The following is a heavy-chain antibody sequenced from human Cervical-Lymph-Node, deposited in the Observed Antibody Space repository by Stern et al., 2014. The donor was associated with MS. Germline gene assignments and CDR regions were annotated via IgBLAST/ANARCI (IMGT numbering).Heavy chain of an antibody. V-gene: IGHV3-9*01. CDR2: ISWNSGTI. D-gene: IGHD1-26*01. CDR3: ARGVGTNRGDY. CDR1: GFPFDDFV. Sequence: EVQLVESGGGLVQPGRSLRLSCAASGFPFDDFVMPWVRQAPGKGLEWVSGISWNSGTIGYADSVKGRFTISRDNAKNSLYLQMNSLRAEDTAFYYCARGVGTNRGDYWGQGTLVTVSS. J-gene: IGHJ4*02.